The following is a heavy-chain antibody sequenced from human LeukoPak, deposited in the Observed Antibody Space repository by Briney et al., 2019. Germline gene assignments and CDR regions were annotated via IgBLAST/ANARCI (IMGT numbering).Heavy chain of an antibody. D-gene: IGHD5-18*01. Sequence: GGSLRLSCAASGFTFSTFAMLWVRQPRGKGLEGVSSIFPSGGEIHYADSVRGRFTISRENYKRTLSLQMNSLRAEDTAIYYCVTYRQVMLPFEAWGQGTLVTVSS. CDR2: IFPSGGEI. CDR3: VTYRQVMLPFEA. CDR1: GFTFSTFA. J-gene: IGHJ5*02. V-gene: IGHV3-23*01.